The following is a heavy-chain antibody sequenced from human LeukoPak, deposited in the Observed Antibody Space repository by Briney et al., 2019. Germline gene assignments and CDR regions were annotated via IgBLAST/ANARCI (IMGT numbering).Heavy chain of an antibody. CDR2: ISGSGGST. V-gene: IGHV3-23*01. J-gene: IGHJ6*02. D-gene: IGHD5-18*01. CDR1: GFTFSSYA. Sequence: TGGSLRLSCAASGFTFSSYAMSWVRQAPGKGLEWVSAISGSGGSTYYADSVKGRFTISRDNSKNTLYLQMNSLRAEDTAVYYCAREFSYGYSPHYYYYGMDVWGQGTTVTVSS. CDR3: AREFSYGYSPHYYYYGMDV.